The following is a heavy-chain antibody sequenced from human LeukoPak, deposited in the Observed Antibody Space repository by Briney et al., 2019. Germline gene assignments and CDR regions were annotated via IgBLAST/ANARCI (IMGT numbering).Heavy chain of an antibody. Sequence: GGSLRLSCAASGFTFSSYGMHWVRQAPGKGLEWVAVISYDGSNKYYADSVKGRFTISRDNSKNTLYLQVDSLRDDDTAVYYCARALRGNSWYSAYWGQGTLVTVSS. CDR3: ARALRGNSWYSAY. J-gene: IGHJ4*02. V-gene: IGHV3-30*03. CDR1: GFTFSSYG. CDR2: ISYDGSNK. D-gene: IGHD6-13*01.